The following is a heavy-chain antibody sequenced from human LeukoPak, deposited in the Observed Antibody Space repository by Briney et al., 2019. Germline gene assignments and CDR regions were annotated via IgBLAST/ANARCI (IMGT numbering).Heavy chain of an antibody. CDR1: GVTVSRKY. CDR2: IYSGGGT. J-gene: IGHJ5*02. V-gene: IGHV3-66*04. Sequence: GGSLRLSCAASGVTVSRKYMTWARQAPGKGLEYVSVIYSGGGTYYADSVKGRFSIYRDNSKSTLYLQMNSLRAEDTAVYYCARLVTGTTVVESGWFDPWGEGTVVTVSS. D-gene: IGHD4-23*01. CDR3: ARLVTGTTVVESGWFDP.